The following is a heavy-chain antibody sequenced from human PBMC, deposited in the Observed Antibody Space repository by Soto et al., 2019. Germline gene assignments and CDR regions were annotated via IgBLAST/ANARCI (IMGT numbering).Heavy chain of an antibody. CDR3: AKDLLYGDYVNYYYGMDV. V-gene: IGHV3-23*01. J-gene: IGHJ6*02. CDR2: ISGSGGST. Sequence: PGGSLRLSCAASGFTFSSYAMSWVRQAPGKGLEWVSAISGSGGSTYYADSVKGRFTISRDNSKNTLYLQMNSLRAEDTAVYYCAKDLLYGDYVNYYYGMDVWGQGTTVTV. D-gene: IGHD4-17*01. CDR1: GFTFSSYA.